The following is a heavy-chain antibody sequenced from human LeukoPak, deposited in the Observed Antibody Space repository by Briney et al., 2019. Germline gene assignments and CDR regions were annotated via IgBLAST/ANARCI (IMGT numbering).Heavy chain of an antibody. D-gene: IGHD3-10*01. Sequence: GGSLRLSCAASLFTLSSYSMNWVRQAPGEGLEWGSSISSSSSYIYYADSVKSRFTISRDNAKNSLYLQMNSLRAEDTAVYYCARDYYGSGSYYKSDAFDIWGQGTMVTVSS. CDR1: LFTLSSYS. CDR2: ISSSSSYI. CDR3: ARDYYGSGSYYKSDAFDI. J-gene: IGHJ3*02. V-gene: IGHV3-21*01.